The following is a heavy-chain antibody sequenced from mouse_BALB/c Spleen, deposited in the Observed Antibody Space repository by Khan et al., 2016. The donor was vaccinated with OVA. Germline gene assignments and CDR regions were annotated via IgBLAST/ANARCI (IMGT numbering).Heavy chain of an antibody. Sequence: QVQLQQSGAELMKPGASVKISCKATGYTFSGYWLEWVKQRPGHGLEWIGEILPGSGSRNYNEKFKGKATFTADISSKTTYMQLSSLTSEDSAVYYFARVNYGTRDYFDYWGQGTTRTVSS. CDR3: ARVNYGTRDYFDY. D-gene: IGHD1-1*01. V-gene: IGHV1-9*01. J-gene: IGHJ2*01. CDR2: ILPGSGSR. CDR1: GYTFSGYW.